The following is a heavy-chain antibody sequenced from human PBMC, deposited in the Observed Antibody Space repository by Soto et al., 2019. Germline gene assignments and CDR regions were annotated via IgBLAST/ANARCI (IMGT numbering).Heavy chain of an antibody. CDR2: IYYSGST. CDR1: GGSISSYY. Sequence: QVQLQESGPGLVKPSETLSLTCTVSGGSISSYYWSWIRQPPGKGLEWIGYIYYSGSTNYNPSRKSRVTISVDTSKNQFSLKLSSVTAADTAVYYCARESDSSGWINWFDPWGQGTLVTVSS. CDR3: ARESDSSGWINWFDP. V-gene: IGHV4-59*01. D-gene: IGHD6-19*01. J-gene: IGHJ5*02.